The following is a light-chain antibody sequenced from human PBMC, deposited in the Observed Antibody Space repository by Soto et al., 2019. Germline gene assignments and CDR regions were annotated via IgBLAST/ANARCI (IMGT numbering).Light chain of an antibody. CDR1: QSLLRSDGYND. V-gene: IGKV2-28*01. CDR2: LTS. J-gene: IGKJ2*01. CDR3: MQALHLPST. Sequence: DIVMTQSPLSLPVTPGEPASISCRSSQSLLRSDGYNDLDWYLQKPGRSPQLLIYLTSTRASGVPDRFTGSASGTEFTLRISIVEAEDVCIYYCMQALHLPSTVGQGTKREIK.